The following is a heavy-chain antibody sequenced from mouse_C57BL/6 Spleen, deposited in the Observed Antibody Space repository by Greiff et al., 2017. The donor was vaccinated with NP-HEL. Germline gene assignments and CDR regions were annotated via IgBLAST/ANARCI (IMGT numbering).Heavy chain of an antibody. V-gene: IGHV5-4*01. CDR2: ISDGGSYT. D-gene: IGHD2-4*01. Sequence: EVQLVESGGGLVKPGGSLKLSCAASGFTFSSYAMSWVRQTPEKRLEWVATISDGGSYTYYPDNVKGRFTISRDNAKNNLYLQMSHLKSEDTAMYYCARDGGDYDDDGGYAMDYWGQGTSVTVSS. J-gene: IGHJ4*01. CDR1: GFTFSSYA. CDR3: ARDGGDYDDDGGYAMDY.